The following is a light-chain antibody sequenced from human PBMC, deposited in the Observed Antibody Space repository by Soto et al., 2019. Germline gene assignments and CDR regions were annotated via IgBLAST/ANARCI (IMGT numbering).Light chain of an antibody. J-gene: IGKJ1*01. Sequence: EIVLTQSPATLSLSPGERAPLSCRASQSVSSYLAWYQQKPGQAPRLLIYDASNRATGIPARFSGSGSGTDFTLTISSLEPEDVAVYYCQQRSNWRWTFGQGTKVEIK. CDR2: DAS. V-gene: IGKV3-11*01. CDR3: QQRSNWRWT. CDR1: QSVSSY.